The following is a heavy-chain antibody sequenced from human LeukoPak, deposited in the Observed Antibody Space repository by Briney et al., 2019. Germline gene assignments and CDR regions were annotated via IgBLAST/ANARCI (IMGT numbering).Heavy chain of an antibody. J-gene: IGHJ4*02. D-gene: IGHD3-22*01. V-gene: IGHV4-34*01. CDR1: GGSISSYY. Sequence: PSETLSLTCTVSGGSISSYYWSWIRQPPGKGLEWIGEINHSGSTNYNPSLKSRVTISVDTSKNQFSLKLSSVTAADTAVYYCVRAALYYYDSSGRLDYWGQGTLVTVSS. CDR3: VRAALYYYDSSGRLDY. CDR2: INHSGST.